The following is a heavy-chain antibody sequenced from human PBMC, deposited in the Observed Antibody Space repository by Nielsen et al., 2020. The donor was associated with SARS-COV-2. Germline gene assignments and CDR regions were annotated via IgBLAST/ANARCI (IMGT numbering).Heavy chain of an antibody. D-gene: IGHD2-8*01. CDR3: ARDLNQYDFGMDV. J-gene: IGHJ6*02. CDR1: GYIFTGYY. Sequence: ASVKVSCKASGYIFTGYYMHWVRQAPGQGLEWMGWINPNSGGTNYAQKFQGWVTMTRDTSISTAYMELSSLKSEDTAVYYCARDLNQYDFGMDVWGQGTTVSVSS. CDR2: INPNSGGT. V-gene: IGHV1-2*04.